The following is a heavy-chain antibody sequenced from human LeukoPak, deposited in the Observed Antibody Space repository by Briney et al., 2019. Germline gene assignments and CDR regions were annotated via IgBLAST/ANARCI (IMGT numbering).Heavy chain of an antibody. CDR1: GFTFDDYA. V-gene: IGHV3-9*01. CDR3: AKDKGYNYGAFDY. CDR2: ISWNSGSI. J-gene: IGHJ4*02. D-gene: IGHD5-24*01. Sequence: GGSLRLSCAASGFTFDDYAMHWVRQAPGKGLEWLSGISWNSGSIGYADSAKGRFTISRDNAKNSLYLQMNSLRAEDTALYYCAKDKGYNYGAFDYWGQGTLVTVPA.